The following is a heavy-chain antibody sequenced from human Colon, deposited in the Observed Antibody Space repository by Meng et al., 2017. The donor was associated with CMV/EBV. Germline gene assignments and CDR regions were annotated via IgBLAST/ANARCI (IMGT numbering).Heavy chain of an antibody. CDR3: AKVAHRVVPYYFDY. V-gene: IGHV4-59*01. CDR2: MYYGGST. D-gene: IGHD2-2*01. CDR1: NGSITNSY. J-gene: IGHJ4*02. Sequence: GPLRLSCTVSNGSITNSYCSWIRQAPGKGLEWIGHMYYGGSTKYNPSLESRLSMSVDTSKNQFSLKLSSVTAADTAVYFCAKVAHRVVPYYFDYWGQGTLVTVSS.